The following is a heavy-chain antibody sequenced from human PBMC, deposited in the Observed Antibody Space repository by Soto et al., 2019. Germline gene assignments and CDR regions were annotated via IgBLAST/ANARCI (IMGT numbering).Heavy chain of an antibody. CDR1: GGSISSSNW. J-gene: IGHJ4*02. Sequence: PSETLSLTCAVSGGSISSSNWWSWVRQPPGKGLEWIGEIYHSGSTNYNPSLKSRVTISVDKSKNQFSLKLNSVTAADTAVYYCAREVSSFGSNHFDSWGQGALVTVS. CDR3: AREVSSFGSNHFDS. CDR2: IYHSGST. V-gene: IGHV4-4*02. D-gene: IGHD3-10*01.